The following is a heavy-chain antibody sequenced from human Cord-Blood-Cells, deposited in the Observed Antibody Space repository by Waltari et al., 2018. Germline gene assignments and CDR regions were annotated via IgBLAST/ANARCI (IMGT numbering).Heavy chain of an antibody. J-gene: IGHJ6*02. CDR1: GFPFSSCG. V-gene: IGHV3-30*18. CDR2: LSYDGSNK. CDR3: AKDSGSYYYYYYGMDV. D-gene: IGHD1-26*01. Sequence: QVQLVESGGGVVQHGRSLRLSCAASGFPFSSCGMHWVRQAPGKGLEWVAVLSYDGSNKYYADSVKGRFTISRDNSKNTLYLQMNSLRAEDTAVYYCAKDSGSYYYYYYGMDVWGQGTTVTVSS.